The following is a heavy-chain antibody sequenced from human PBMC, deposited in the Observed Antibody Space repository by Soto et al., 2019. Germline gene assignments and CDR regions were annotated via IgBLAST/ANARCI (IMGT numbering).Heavy chain of an antibody. Sequence: GGSLRLSCAASGFTFSSYGMHWVRQAPGKGLEWVGVISYDGSNKYYADSVKGRFTISSDNSKNTLHLQMNSLRAEDTGGYYCATGVAATSEYFQHWGQGTLVTVSS. J-gene: IGHJ1*01. CDR3: ATGVAATSEYFQH. CDR1: GFTFSSYG. CDR2: ISYDGSNK. V-gene: IGHV3-30*03. D-gene: IGHD2-15*01.